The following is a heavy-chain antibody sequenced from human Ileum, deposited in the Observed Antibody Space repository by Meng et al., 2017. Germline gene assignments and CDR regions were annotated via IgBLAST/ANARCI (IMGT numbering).Heavy chain of an antibody. J-gene: IGHJ1*01. CDR1: GGSISSYY. V-gene: IGHV4-59*08. CDR2: ISYSGST. Sequence: QVPLQESGPGLVKPSETLSLTCTVSGGSISSYYWRWIRQPPGKGLEWMGYISYSGSTYYNPSLKSRVTISVDTSKNQFSLKLSSVTAAETAVDYCATGGYCSGGGGNWYLENWGRGTLVTVSS. D-gene: IGHD2-15*01. CDR3: ATGGYCSGGGGNWYLEN.